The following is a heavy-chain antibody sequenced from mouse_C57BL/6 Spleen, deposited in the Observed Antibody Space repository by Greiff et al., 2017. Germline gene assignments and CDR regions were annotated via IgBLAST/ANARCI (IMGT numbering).Heavy chain of an antibody. CDR3: AREYSNSRYFDY. D-gene: IGHD2-5*01. Sequence: EVQVVESGGGLVKPGGSLKLSCAASGFTFSSYAMSWVRQTPEKRLEWVATISDGGSYTYYPDNVKGRFTISRDNAKNNLYLQMSHLKSEDTAMYYCAREYSNSRYFDYWGQGTTLTVSS. CDR1: GFTFSSYA. J-gene: IGHJ2*01. V-gene: IGHV5-4*01. CDR2: ISDGGSYT.